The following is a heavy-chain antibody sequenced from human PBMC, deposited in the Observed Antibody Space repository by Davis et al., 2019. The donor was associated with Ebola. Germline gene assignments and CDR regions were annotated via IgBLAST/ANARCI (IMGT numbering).Heavy chain of an antibody. J-gene: IGHJ5*02. CDR2: IYHSGNT. CDR3: ARDLHCSSTSCYNSNWFDP. V-gene: IGHV4-4*02. D-gene: IGHD2-2*02. CDR1: GGSISSSNW. Sequence: PSETLSLTCAVSGGSISSSNWWSWVRQPPGKGLEWIGEIYHSGNTNYNPSLKSRVTISVDTSKNQFSLKLSSVTAADTAVYYCARDLHCSSTSCYNSNWFDPWGQGTLVTVSS.